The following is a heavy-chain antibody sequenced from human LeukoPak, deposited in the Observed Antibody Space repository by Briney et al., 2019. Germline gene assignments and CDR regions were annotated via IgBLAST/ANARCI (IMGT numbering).Heavy chain of an antibody. Sequence: SVTVSCKASGCTFSSYSIRWVRQAPRQGLEWMGRIIPILGIANYAQKFQGRVTITADKSTSTAYMELSSLRSEDTAVYYCAREGAVATPDYWGQGTLVTVSS. J-gene: IGHJ4*02. CDR3: AREGAVATPDY. V-gene: IGHV1-69*04. CDR1: GCTFSSYS. D-gene: IGHD5-12*01. CDR2: IIPILGIA.